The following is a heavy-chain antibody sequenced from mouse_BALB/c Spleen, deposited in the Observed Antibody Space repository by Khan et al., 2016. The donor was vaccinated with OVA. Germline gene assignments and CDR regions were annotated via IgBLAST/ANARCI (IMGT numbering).Heavy chain of an antibody. CDR1: GFTFSGYG. J-gene: IGHJ1*01. CDR2: INSNGGTS. CDR3: ARVYYRYDEDYWNFDV. V-gene: IGHV5-6-3*01. D-gene: IGHD2-14*01. Sequence: EVQLQESGGGLVQPGGSLKVSCAASGFTFSGYGMSWVRQTPDKRLELVAPINSNGGTSYFPDSVKGRFTISRDNAKNSLHLQMSSLKSEDTAMYYCARVYYRYDEDYWNFDVWGAGTTVTVSS.